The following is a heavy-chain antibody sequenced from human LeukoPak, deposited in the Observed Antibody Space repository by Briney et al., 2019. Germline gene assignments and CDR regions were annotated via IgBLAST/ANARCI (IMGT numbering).Heavy chain of an antibody. CDR1: GGSISSYY. V-gene: IGHV4-4*07. J-gene: IGHJ4*02. CDR3: ARGPTYDYVWGSYRYRGYYFDY. Sequence: SETLSLTCTVSGGSISSYYWSWIRQPAGKGLEWIGRIYTSGSTNYNPSLKSRVTMSVDTSKNQFSLKLSSVTAADTAVYYCARGPTYDYVWGSYRYRGYYFDYWGQGTLVTVSS. D-gene: IGHD3-16*02. CDR2: IYTSGST.